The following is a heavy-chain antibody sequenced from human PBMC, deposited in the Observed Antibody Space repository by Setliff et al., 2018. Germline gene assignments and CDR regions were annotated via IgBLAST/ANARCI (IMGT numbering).Heavy chain of an antibody. Sequence: GSLRLSCAASGFTFSDYYMSWIRQAPGRGLEWVSYISGSGTTIYYADSVKGRFTISRENAKNSLYLQMNSLRAEDTAVYYCARAPAHDYADYMFMTTMGYYFDYWGQGTLVTVSS. V-gene: IGHV3-11*04. D-gene: IGHD4-17*01. CDR3: ARAPAHDYADYMFMTTMGYYFDY. CDR2: ISGSGTTI. CDR1: GFTFSDYY. J-gene: IGHJ4*02.